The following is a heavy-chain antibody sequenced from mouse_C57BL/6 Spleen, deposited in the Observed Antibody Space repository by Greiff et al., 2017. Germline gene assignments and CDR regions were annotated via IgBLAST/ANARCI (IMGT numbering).Heavy chain of an antibody. D-gene: IGHD3-2*02. CDR3: AREGTDQVPFAY. J-gene: IGHJ3*01. CDR2: IDPSDSYN. V-gene: IGHV1-50*01. Sequence: QVQLQQPGAELVKPGASVKLSCKASGYTFTSYWMQWVKQRPGQGLEWIGEIDPSDSYNNYNQKFKGKATLTVDTSSRTAYMQLSSLTSEDSAVYFCAREGTDQVPFAYWGQGTLVTVSA. CDR1: GYTFTSYW.